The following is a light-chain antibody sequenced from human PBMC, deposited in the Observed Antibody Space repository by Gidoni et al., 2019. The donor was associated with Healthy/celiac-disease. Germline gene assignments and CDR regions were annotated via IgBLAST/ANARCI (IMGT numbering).Light chain of an antibody. CDR3: QQYYSTPPWT. J-gene: IGKJ1*01. Sequence: DIVMTQSPDSLAVSLGERATINCKSSQCVLYSSNNKNYLAWYQQKPGQPPKLLIYWASTRESGVPDRFSGSGSGTDFTLNISSLQAEDVAVYYCQQYYSTPPWTFGQGSKVEIK. CDR1: QCVLYSSNNKNY. CDR2: WAS. V-gene: IGKV4-1*01.